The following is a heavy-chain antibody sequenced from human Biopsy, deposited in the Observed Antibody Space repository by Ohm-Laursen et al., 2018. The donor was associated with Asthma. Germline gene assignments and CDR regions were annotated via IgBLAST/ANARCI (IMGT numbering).Heavy chain of an antibody. V-gene: IGHV1-69*15. CDR2: IIPFYGTA. Sequence: SSVKVSCKVSGYSPTDLSMHWVRQAPGQGLEWMGMIIPFYGTATYAQNFQGRLTLTADESTSTAYMELSSLRSEDTAVYFCARDYDGDYVQRHLPLAYWGQGTLVTVSS. D-gene: IGHD4-17*01. J-gene: IGHJ4*02. CDR1: GYSPTDLS. CDR3: ARDYDGDYVQRHLPLAY.